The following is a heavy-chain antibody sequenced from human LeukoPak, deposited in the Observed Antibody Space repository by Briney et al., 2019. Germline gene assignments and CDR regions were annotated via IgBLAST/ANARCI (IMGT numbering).Heavy chain of an antibody. Sequence: GESLKISCKGYGYNFINYWIGWVRQMPGKGLEWMAIIYPGNSDIRYSPSFEGQVTISANKFIDSAYLQWNSLKASDTAMYYCARGRAAAGPYNWFDLWGQGTLVTVSS. D-gene: IGHD6-13*01. V-gene: IGHV5-51*01. CDR2: IYPGNSDI. J-gene: IGHJ5*02. CDR1: GYNFINYW. CDR3: ARGRAAAGPYNWFDL.